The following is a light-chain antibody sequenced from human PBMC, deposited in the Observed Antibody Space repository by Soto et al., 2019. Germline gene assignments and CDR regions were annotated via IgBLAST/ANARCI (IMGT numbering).Light chain of an antibody. CDR2: GAS. J-gene: IGKJ1*01. CDR3: QQYGSSPPT. Sequence: IVMTQSPATLSVSPWERATLSCRASQSVSSSYLAWYQQKPGQAPRLLIYGASSRATGIPDRFSGSGSGTDFTLTISRLEPEDFAVYYCQQYGSSPPTFGQGTKVDIK. CDR1: QSVSSSY. V-gene: IGKV3-20*01.